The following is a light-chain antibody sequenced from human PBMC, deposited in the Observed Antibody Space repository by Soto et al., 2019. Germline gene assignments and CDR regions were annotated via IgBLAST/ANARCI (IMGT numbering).Light chain of an antibody. J-gene: IGKJ4*01. Sequence: DIQMTQSPSSLSASVGDRVPITCRASQSISSNLNWYQQKPGKVPKVLIYAASNLQSGVPSRSSGSGSGTDFTLTISSLQPEDFAVYSCQQYGDWPGDFGGGTKV. CDR3: QQYGDWPGD. V-gene: IGKV1-39*01. CDR2: AAS. CDR1: QSISSN.